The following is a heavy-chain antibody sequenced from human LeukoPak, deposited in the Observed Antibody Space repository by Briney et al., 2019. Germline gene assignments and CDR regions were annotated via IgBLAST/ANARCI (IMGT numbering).Heavy chain of an antibody. CDR1: GFTFSSYS. Sequence: GGSLRLSCAASGFTFSSYSMNWVRQAPGKGLEWVSSISSSSSYIYYADSVKGRFTISRDNAKNSLYLQMNSLRAEDTAVYYCARLGAADAFDIWGQGTMVTVSS. CDR2: ISSSSSYI. V-gene: IGHV3-21*01. D-gene: IGHD1-26*01. CDR3: ARLGAADAFDI. J-gene: IGHJ3*02.